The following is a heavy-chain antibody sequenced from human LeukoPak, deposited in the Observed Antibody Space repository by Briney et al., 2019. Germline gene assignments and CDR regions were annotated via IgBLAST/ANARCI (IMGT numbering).Heavy chain of an antibody. CDR1: VYTFTSYD. CDR2: MNPNSGKT. Sequence: ASVKVSCKASVYTFTSYDINWVRQATGQGLEWMGWMNPNSGKTGYGQKFQGRVTMTRSTSISTAYMELSSLRSEDTAVYYCARGSTVDTVATPLKYWGQGTLVTVSS. J-gene: IGHJ4*02. CDR3: ARGSTVDTVATPLKY. V-gene: IGHV1-8*01. D-gene: IGHD5-12*01.